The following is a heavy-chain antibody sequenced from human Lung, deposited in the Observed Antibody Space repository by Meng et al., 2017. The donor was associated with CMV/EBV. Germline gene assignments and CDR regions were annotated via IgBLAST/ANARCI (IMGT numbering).Heavy chain of an antibody. J-gene: IGHJ4*02. CDR1: GYTLTNYY. CDR3: ARDLGYSSSWYFQYYFDC. D-gene: IGHD6-13*01. V-gene: IGHV1-46*01. Sequence: SVKVSXKASGYTLTNYYIHWVRQAPGQGLEWMGIINPSDNTTIYAQKFQGRVTMTRDTSTSTVYMELSSLRSDDTALYYCARDLGYSSSWYFQYYFDCWGQGTXVTVSS. CDR2: INPSDNTT.